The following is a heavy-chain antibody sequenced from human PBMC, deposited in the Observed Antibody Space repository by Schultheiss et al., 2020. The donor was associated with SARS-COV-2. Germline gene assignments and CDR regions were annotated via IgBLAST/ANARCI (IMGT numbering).Heavy chain of an antibody. Sequence: SETLSLTCAVSGYSISSGYYWSWIRQPPGKGLEWIGYIYYSGSTNYNPSLKSRVTISVDTSRNQFSLRLTSVTAADTAVYYCARYGTFYYDLDRWGQGTLVTVSS. CDR1: GYSISSGYY. CDR3: ARYGTFYYDLDR. V-gene: IGHV4-61*01. J-gene: IGHJ5*02. D-gene: IGHD1-26*01. CDR2: IYYSGST.